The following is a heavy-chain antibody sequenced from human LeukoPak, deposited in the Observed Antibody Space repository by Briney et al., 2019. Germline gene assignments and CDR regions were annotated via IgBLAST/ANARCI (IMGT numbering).Heavy chain of an antibody. CDR3: VKGPGPTVNDYFEY. D-gene: IGHD4-11*01. CDR1: GFTFSSYS. J-gene: IGHJ4*02. Sequence: GGSLRLSCAASGFTFSSYSMNWVRQAPGKGLEWVSYISSSSSTIYYADSVKGRFTISRDNAKNSLYLQMNSLRDEDTAVYYCVKGPGPTVNDYFEYWGQGTLVTVSS. CDR2: ISSSSSTI. V-gene: IGHV3-48*02.